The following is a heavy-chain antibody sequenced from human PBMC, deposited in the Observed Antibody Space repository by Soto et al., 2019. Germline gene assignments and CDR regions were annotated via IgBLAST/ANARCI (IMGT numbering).Heavy chain of an antibody. Sequence: GGSLRLSCAASGFTFSGYWMHWVRQAPGKGLVWVSRIYSDGITTTNADSVKGRFTISRDNAKNTLYLQMNSLRADDTAVYYCARDHFISGSPVLDYWGQGTLVSVSS. J-gene: IGHJ4*02. CDR3: ARDHFISGSPVLDY. V-gene: IGHV3-74*03. CDR1: GFTFSGYW. D-gene: IGHD1-26*01. CDR2: IYSDGITT.